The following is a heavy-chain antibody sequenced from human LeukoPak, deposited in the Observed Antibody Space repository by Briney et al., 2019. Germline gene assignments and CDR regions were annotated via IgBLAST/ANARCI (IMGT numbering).Heavy chain of an antibody. CDR2: IKSKTDGGTT. CDR3: TTLQYSSSKGY. D-gene: IGHD6-13*01. J-gene: IGHJ4*02. CDR1: GFTFSNAW. V-gene: IGHV3-15*01. Sequence: GGSLRLSCAASGFTFSNAWMSWVSQAPGKGLEWVGRIKSKTDGGTTDYAAPVKGRFTISRDDSKNTLYLQMNSLKTEDTAVYYCTTLQYSSSKGYWGQGTLVTVSS.